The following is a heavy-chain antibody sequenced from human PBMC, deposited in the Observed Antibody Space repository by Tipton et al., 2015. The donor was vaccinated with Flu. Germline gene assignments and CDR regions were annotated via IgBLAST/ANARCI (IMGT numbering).Heavy chain of an antibody. V-gene: IGHV3-7*01. D-gene: IGHD2/OR15-2a*01. J-gene: IGHJ4*02. CDR3: AIFKNPGH. CDR1: GFTFSHYE. Sequence: SLRLSCAASGFTFSHYEFNWVRQAPGKGLEWVANINEDGSTTYYLGSVRGRFTISRDNARNSVFLQMNSLRVEDTALYYCAIFKNPGHWGQGTLVTVSS. CDR2: INEDGSTT.